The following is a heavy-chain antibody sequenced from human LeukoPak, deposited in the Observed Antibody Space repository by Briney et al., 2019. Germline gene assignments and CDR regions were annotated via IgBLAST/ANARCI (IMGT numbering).Heavy chain of an antibody. CDR1: GFQLSTGGGV. J-gene: IGHJ4*02. D-gene: IGHD6-13*01. Sequence: SVPTRLNPTQTLTRTSTFSGFQLSTGGGVGAWIVHPPGRALRWLALIYWDDDKRYSPSLKSRLTITKDTSKNQVVLTMTNMDPVDTATYYCAHTDLIADTFDYWGQGTLVTVSS. CDR2: IYWDDDK. CDR3: AHTDLIADTFDY. V-gene: IGHV2-5*02.